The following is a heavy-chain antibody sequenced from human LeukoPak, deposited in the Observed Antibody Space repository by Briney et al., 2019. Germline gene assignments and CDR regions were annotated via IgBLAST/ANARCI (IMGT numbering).Heavy chain of an antibody. J-gene: IGHJ3*02. CDR2: INPSDGSI. V-gene: IGHV1-46*01. CDR3: ARDGYSGYDYDAFDI. D-gene: IGHD5-12*01. Sequence: ASVKVSCKASGYTFTTYYMHWLRQAPGQGLAWMGIINPSDGSIVYAPKFQGRVTVTRDMSTSTVYMELSSLRSEDTAVYYCARDGYSGYDYDAFDIWGQGTLVTVSS. CDR1: GYTFTTYY.